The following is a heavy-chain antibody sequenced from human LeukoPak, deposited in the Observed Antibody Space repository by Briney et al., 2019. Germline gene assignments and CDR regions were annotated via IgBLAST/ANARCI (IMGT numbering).Heavy chain of an antibody. D-gene: IGHD3-22*01. CDR3: ARAPPTMIVVVNYFDY. CDR2: ISRSGSTK. CDR1: GFTFSDYN. Sequence: GGSLRLSCAASGFTFSDYNMRWIRQAPGKGLEWVSSISRSGSTKYYADSVKGRFTISRDNAKNSLFLQMNSLRAEDAAVYYCARAPPTMIVVVNYFDYWGQGTLVTVSS. V-gene: IGHV3-11*01. J-gene: IGHJ4*02.